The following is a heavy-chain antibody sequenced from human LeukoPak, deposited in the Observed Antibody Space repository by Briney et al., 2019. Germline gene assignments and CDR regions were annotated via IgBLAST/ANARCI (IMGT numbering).Heavy chain of an antibody. CDR2: IYHNGAT. Sequence: SETLSLTCAVSGGSISSSSSICWTWVCQPPGEGLEWIGEIYHNGATNYNPSLKSRVTMLLGKSKNQFFLKLSSVTAADTAVYYCARDPANYYDRRGAFDIWGQGTMVTVSS. D-gene: IGHD3-22*01. CDR3: ARDPANYYDRRGAFDI. CDR1: GGSISSSSSIC. V-gene: IGHV4-4*02. J-gene: IGHJ3*02.